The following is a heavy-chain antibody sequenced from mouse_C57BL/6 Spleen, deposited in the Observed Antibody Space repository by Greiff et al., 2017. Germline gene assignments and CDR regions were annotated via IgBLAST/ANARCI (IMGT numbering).Heavy chain of an antibody. CDR1: GYTFTSYW. D-gene: IGHD1-1*01. V-gene: IGHV1-69*01. J-gene: IGHJ2*01. CDR2: IDPSDSYT. CDR3: ARLTTVEGY. Sequence: VQLQQSGAELVMPGASVKLSCKASGYTFTSYWMHWVKQRPGQGLEWIGEIDPSDSYTNYNQKFKGKSTLTVDKSSSTAYMQLSSLTSEDSAVYYCARLTTVEGYWGQGTTLTVSS.